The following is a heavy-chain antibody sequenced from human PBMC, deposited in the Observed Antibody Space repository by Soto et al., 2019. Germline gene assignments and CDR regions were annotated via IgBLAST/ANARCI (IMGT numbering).Heavy chain of an antibody. CDR2: INADNGNT. Sequence: GASVMVSCKASGYTFTSYAMHWVRQAPGQRLEWMGWINADNGNTSYAQKFQGRVTMTRNTSISTAYMELSSLRSEDTAVYYCARGRLYGSGSYYPDYWGQGTLVTVSS. CDR1: GYTFTSYA. CDR3: ARGRLYGSGSYYPDY. V-gene: IGHV1-3*01. D-gene: IGHD3-10*01. J-gene: IGHJ4*02.